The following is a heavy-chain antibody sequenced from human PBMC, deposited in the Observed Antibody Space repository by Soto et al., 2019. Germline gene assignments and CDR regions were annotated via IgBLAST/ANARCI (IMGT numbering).Heavy chain of an antibody. CDR3: ARPVEMATISRSYLFY. J-gene: IGHJ4*02. Sequence: VKVSCKASGGIFSNYAINWVRQAPGQGLEWMGGIIPIFGTGNYAQKFQGRVTITADESTSTAYLDLSGLRPEDTAVYYCARPVEMATISRSYLFYWGQGTLVTVSS. V-gene: IGHV1-69*01. D-gene: IGHD5-12*01. CDR1: GGIFSNYA. CDR2: IIPIFGTG.